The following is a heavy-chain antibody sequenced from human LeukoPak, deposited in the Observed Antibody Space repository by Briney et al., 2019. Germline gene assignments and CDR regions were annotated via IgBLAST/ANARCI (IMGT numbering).Heavy chain of an antibody. Sequence: SGGSLRLSCAASGFTFSIYAMTWVRHTPGKGLEWVSTISSGGRTYYADSVKGRFTISRDNSKNTLYLHMNSLRAEDTALYYCAKGYSGSWYYFDYWGQGTLVTVSS. CDR3: AKGYSGSWYYFDY. D-gene: IGHD6-13*01. CDR2: ISSGGRT. V-gene: IGHV3-23*01. J-gene: IGHJ4*02. CDR1: GFTFSIYA.